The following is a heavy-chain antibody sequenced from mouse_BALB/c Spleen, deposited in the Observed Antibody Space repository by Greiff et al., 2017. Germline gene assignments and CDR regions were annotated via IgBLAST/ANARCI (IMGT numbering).Heavy chain of an antibody. CDR2: IYPGDGDT. J-gene: IGHJ4*01. D-gene: IGHD1-2*01. V-gene: IGHV1-80*01. Sequence: VQLQQSGAELVRPGSSVKISCKASGYAFSSYWMNWVKQRPGQGLEWIGQIYPGDGDTNYNGKFKGKATLTADKSSSTAYMQLSSLTSEDSAVYFCARATTAYYAMDYWGQGTSVTVSS. CDR1: GYAFSSYW. CDR3: ARATTAYYAMDY.